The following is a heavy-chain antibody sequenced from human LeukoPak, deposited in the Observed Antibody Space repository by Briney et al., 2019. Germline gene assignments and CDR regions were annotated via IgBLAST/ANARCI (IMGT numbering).Heavy chain of an antibody. D-gene: IGHD2-15*01. J-gene: IGHJ5*02. Sequence: SETLSPTCAVSGYSISSGYYWGWIRQPPGKGLEWIGSIYHNGSTYYNPSLKSRVTISVDTSKNQFSLKLSSVTAADTAVYYCARAPAGYCSGGSCYLWGQGTLVTVSS. CDR3: ARAPAGYCSGGSCYL. CDR2: IYHNGST. CDR1: GYSISSGYY. V-gene: IGHV4-38-2*01.